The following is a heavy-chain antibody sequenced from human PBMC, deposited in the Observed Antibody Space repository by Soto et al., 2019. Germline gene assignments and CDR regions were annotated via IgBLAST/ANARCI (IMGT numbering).Heavy chain of an antibody. Sequence: QVQLQESGPGLVKPSQTLSLTCTVAGVSISSGDYYWSWLRQPPGNGLEWIGYMYYRGSTYYNASLKNRISISLDTSKNQFSLKLRSVTAAVRAVYYCASHDDANNGMDVWGQGTRVTVSS. CDR3: ASHDDANNGMDV. J-gene: IGHJ6*02. CDR2: MYYRGST. CDR1: GVSISSGDYY. D-gene: IGHD3-16*01. V-gene: IGHV4-30-4*01.